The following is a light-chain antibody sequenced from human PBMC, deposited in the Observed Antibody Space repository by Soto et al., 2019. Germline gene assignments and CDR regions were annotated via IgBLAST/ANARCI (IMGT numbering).Light chain of an antibody. CDR3: QQSYSTPQT. V-gene: IGKV1-39*01. CDR2: AAS. CDR1: QSISNY. J-gene: IGKJ1*01. Sequence: IRMTQSPSSLSASVGDRVTITCRASQSISNYLNWYQQKPGKAPKLLIYAASSLQSGVPSRFSGSGSGTDFTLTISSLQPEDFATYYCQQSYSTPQTFGQGTKVDIK.